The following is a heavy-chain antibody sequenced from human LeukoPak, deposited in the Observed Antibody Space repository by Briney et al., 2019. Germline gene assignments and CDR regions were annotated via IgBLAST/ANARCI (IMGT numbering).Heavy chain of an antibody. CDR3: AKLQQQLVDGGMDV. V-gene: IGHV4-59*01. CDR2: IYYSGST. J-gene: IGHJ6*02. Sequence: SETLSLTCTVSGGSISSYYWSWIRQPPGKGLEWIGYIYYSGSTNYNPSLKSRVTISVDTSKNQFSLKLSSVTAADTAVYYCAKLQQQLVDGGMDVWGQGTTVTVSS. D-gene: IGHD6-13*01. CDR1: GGSISSYY.